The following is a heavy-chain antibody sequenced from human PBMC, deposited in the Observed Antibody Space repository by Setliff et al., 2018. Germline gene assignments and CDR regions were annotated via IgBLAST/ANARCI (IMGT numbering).Heavy chain of an antibody. Sequence: PGGSLRLSCAASGFTFNKYWVSWVRQAPGKGLEWLASINPHGSEKYYADSVKGRFTISRDNAKNSLSLQMNNLRTEDTAVYYCFGAGTCSHWGQGTLVTVSS. D-gene: IGHD3-10*01. CDR3: FGAGTCSH. CDR1: GFTFNKYW. J-gene: IGHJ4*02. V-gene: IGHV3-7*01. CDR2: INPHGSEK.